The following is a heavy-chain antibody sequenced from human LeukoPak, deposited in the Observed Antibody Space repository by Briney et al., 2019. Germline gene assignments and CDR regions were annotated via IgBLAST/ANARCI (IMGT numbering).Heavy chain of an antibody. V-gene: IGHV1-2*06. Sequence: ASVKVSCKASGYTFTGYYMHWVRQAPGQGLEWMGRINPNSGGTNYAQKFQGRVTMTRDTSISTAYMELSRLRSDDTAVYYCARDDSSGYHIDYWGQGTPVTVSS. D-gene: IGHD3-22*01. CDR3: ARDDSSGYHIDY. CDR1: GYTFTGYY. J-gene: IGHJ4*02. CDR2: INPNSGGT.